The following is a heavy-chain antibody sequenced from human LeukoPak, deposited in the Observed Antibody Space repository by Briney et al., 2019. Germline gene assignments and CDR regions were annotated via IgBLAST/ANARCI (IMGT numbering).Heavy chain of an antibody. V-gene: IGHV4-39*07. CDR3: ARGLAWNYPGY. CDR2: IYYSGST. D-gene: IGHD1-7*01. J-gene: IGHJ4*02. CDR1: GGSISSSSYY. Sequence: SETLSLTCTVSGGSISSSSYYWGWIRQPPGKGLEWIGSIYYSGSTYYNPSLKSRVTISVDTSKNQFSLKLSSVTAADTAVYYCARGLAWNYPGYWGQGTLVTVSS.